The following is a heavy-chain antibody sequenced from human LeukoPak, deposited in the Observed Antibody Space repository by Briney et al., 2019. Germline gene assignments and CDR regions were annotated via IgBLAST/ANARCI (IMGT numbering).Heavy chain of an antibody. CDR3: ARGRQWLVKYFDY. CDR1: GGSISSSSYY. CDR2: IYYSGST. V-gene: IGHV4-39*01. Sequence: SETLSLTCTVSGGSISSSSYYWGWIRQPPGKGLEWIGSIYYSGSTYYNPSLKSRVTISVDTSKNQFSLKLSSVTAADTAAYYCARGRQWLVKYFDYWGQGTLVTVSS. J-gene: IGHJ4*02. D-gene: IGHD6-19*01.